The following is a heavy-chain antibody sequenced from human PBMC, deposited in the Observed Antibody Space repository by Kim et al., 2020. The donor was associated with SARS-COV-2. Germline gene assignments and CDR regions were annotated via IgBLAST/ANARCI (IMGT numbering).Heavy chain of an antibody. J-gene: IGHJ4*02. D-gene: IGHD6-13*01. Sequence: ADSVKGRFTISRDNSKNTLYLQMNSRRAEDTAVYYCAKGPFWLAAGTVDYWGQGTLVTVSS. CDR3: AKGPFWLAAGTVDY. V-gene: IGHV3-23*01.